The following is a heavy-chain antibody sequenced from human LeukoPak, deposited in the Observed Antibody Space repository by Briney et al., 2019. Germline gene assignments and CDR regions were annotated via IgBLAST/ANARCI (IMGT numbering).Heavy chain of an antibody. V-gene: IGHV1-2*06. CDR3: ARDYCSSTSCIFDY. J-gene: IGHJ4*02. CDR1: GYTFTGYH. Sequence: GASVKVSCRASGYTFTGYHIHWVRQAPGQGLEWMGRINPNSGDTNYAQNFQGRVTMTRDTSINTAYMELSRLRSDDTAVYYCARDYCSSTSCIFDYWGQGTLVTVSS. CDR2: INPNSGDT. D-gene: IGHD2-2*01.